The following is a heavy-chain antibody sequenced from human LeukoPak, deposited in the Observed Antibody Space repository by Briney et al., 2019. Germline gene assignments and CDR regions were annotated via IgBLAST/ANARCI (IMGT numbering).Heavy chain of an antibody. V-gene: IGHV3-23*01. CDR1: GFTFSTYA. J-gene: IGHJ4*02. CDR3: AEERAGYTNPYYFDY. CDR2: ISGSGANT. Sequence: GGSLRLFCAASGFTFSTYAMSWVRQAPGKGLEWVSTISGSGANTYYADSVRGRFTISRDNSKNTLYLHMNSLRAEDTAVYYCAEERAGYTNPYYFDYWGQGTLVTVSS. D-gene: IGHD3-16*02.